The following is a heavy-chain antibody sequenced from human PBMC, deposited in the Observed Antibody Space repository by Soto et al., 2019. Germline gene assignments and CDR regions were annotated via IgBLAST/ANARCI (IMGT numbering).Heavy chain of an antibody. CDR2: IKQDASEN. V-gene: IGHV3-7*04. Sequence: EVQVVESGGGLVQPGGSLRLSCAASGFTFSNYWMTWVRQAPGKGLEWVANIKQDASENFYVDYVKGRFTISRDNAKNSLYLLMNSLRVEDTAVYYCARDSGPRGYDAFDIWGQGTMVTVSS. D-gene: IGHD2-8*02. CDR3: ARDSGPRGYDAFDI. CDR1: GFTFSNYW. J-gene: IGHJ3*02.